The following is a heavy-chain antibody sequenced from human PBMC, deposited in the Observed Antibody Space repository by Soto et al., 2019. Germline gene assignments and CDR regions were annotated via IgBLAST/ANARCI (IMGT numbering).Heavy chain of an antibody. CDR2: IYYSGST. V-gene: IGHV4-39*01. CDR3: ARRGVSSYYSNY. Sequence: QLQLQESGPGLVKPSETLSLTCTVSGGSISDSSYFWDWIRQPPGKGLEWIGNIYYSGSTYYNLFLKSRVTISVDTSKYQFSLKLSSVTAADTAVYYCARRGVSSYYSNYWGLGTLVTVSS. D-gene: IGHD2-15*01. J-gene: IGHJ4*02. CDR1: GGSISDSSYF.